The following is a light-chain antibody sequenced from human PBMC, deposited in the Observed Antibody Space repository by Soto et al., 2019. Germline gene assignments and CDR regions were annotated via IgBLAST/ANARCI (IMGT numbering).Light chain of an antibody. V-gene: IGKV3-20*01. CDR3: QQYGGPPLT. CDR1: QSVSGNY. CDR2: DAS. J-gene: IGKJ4*01. Sequence: EILVTHSPDTLSLSPGEIATVSCRSIQSVSGNYLAWYQVKPGQAPRLLIYDASNRPTGIPDRFSGSGSGTDFTLTISRLEPEDFAVYYCQQYGGPPLTFAGGTKVDIK.